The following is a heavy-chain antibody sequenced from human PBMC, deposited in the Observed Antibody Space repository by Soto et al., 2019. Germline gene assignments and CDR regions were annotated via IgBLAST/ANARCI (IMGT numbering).Heavy chain of an antibody. V-gene: IGHV5-10-1*01. CDR3: ARHEGYYDILTGYYRGNWFDP. D-gene: IGHD3-9*01. J-gene: IGHJ5*02. Sequence: PGESLKISCKGSGYSFTSYWISWVRQMPGKGLEWMGRIDPSDSYTNYSPSFQGHVTISADKSISTAYLQWSSLKASDTAMYYCARHEGYYDILTGYYRGNWFDPWGQGTLVTVSS. CDR2: IDPSDSYT. CDR1: GYSFTSYW.